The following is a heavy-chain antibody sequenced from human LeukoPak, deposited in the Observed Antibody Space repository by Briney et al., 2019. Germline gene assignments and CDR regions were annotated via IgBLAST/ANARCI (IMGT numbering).Heavy chain of an antibody. CDR3: ARDRGTYGYFDL. Sequence: SETLSLTCTVSGGSISNYYWSWIRQPPGVGLEWIGYIYYSGSASYNPSLNSRVTISVDTSKNQFSLKLSSVTAADTAVYYCARDRGTYGYFDLWGPGNLVTVSS. J-gene: IGHJ2*01. CDR1: GGSISNYY. V-gene: IGHV4-59*01. CDR2: IYYSGSA. D-gene: IGHD1-26*01.